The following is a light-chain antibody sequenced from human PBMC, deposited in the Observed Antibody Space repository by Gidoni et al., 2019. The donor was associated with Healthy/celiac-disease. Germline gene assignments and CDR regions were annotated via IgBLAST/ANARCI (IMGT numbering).Light chain of an antibody. Sequence: QSALTQPASVSGSPGQSITLSCTGTSSDVGSYNLVSSYQQHPGKAPKLMIYEVSKLPSGVSNRFSGSKSGNTASLTISGLQAEDEADYYCCSYAGSSTFDVVFGGGTKLTVL. CDR1: SSDVGSYNL. V-gene: IGLV2-23*02. CDR3: CSYAGSSTFDVV. CDR2: EVS. J-gene: IGLJ2*01.